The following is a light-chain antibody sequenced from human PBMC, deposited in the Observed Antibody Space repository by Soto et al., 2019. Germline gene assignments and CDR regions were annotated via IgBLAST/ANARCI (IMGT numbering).Light chain of an antibody. V-gene: IGKV3-20*01. CDR1: QSVSSSY. Sequence: EIVLTQSPGTLSLSPGERATLSCRARQSVSSSYLAWYQQKPGQAPRLLIYGASRRATGIPDKFSGSGSGTDFTLTISRLEPEDFAVYYCQQYGYPTWTFGQGTKVEIK. J-gene: IGKJ1*01. CDR3: QQYGYPTWT. CDR2: GAS.